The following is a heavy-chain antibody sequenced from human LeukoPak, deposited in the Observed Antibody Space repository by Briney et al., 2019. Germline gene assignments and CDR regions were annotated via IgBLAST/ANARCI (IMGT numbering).Heavy chain of an antibody. CDR1: GGSISSGDYY. Sequence: SETLSLTRTVSGGSISSGDYYWSWIRQPPGKGLEWIGYIYYSGSTYYNPSLKSRVTISVDTSKNQFSLKLSSVTAADTAVYYCARDIGRITMVRGVIITPVWGQGTMVTVSS. V-gene: IGHV4-30-4*01. CDR3: ARDIGRITMVRGVIITPV. D-gene: IGHD3-10*01. J-gene: IGHJ3*01. CDR2: IYYSGST.